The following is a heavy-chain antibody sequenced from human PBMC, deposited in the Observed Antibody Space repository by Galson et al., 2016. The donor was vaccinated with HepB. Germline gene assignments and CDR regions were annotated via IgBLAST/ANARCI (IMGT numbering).Heavy chain of an antibody. Sequence: SVKVSCKASGYTFTSFGISWVRQAPGQGLEWMGWISSYSDKTNYAQTFQDRFTMTIDTSTATAYMELRSLGSDDAAVYYYARAIQYCSGNSCPVGYWGPGTLVTVSS. CDR3: ARAIQYCSGNSCPVGY. D-gene: IGHD2-2*01. V-gene: IGHV1-18*01. CDR1: GYTFTSFG. J-gene: IGHJ4*02. CDR2: ISSYSDKT.